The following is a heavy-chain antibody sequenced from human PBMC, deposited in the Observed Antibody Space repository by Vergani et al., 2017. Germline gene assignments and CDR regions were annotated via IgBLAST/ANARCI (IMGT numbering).Heavy chain of an antibody. CDR1: GYIFKNYY. D-gene: IGHD1-26*01. J-gene: IGHJ4*02. CDR3: ARSIGYCTSGSCRPYYFDL. V-gene: IGHV1-46*02. Sequence: QVQLVQSGAAVKKPGASAKVSCTASGYIFKNYYMHWLRLAPGQGFQWMGVVNFVTGAATSPQKFEGRITITRDTSTSTFYMDLSSLKYKDTAIYYCARSIGYCTSGSCRPYYFDLWGQGTLVTVSS. CDR2: VNFVTGAA.